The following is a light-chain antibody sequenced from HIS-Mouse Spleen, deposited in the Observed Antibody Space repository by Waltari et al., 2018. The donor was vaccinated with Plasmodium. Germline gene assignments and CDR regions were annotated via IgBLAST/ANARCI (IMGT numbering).Light chain of an antibody. V-gene: IGKV3-15*01. Sequence: EIVMTQSPATLSVSPGERATLSCRASQSVSSNLAWYRQTPGQAPRLLFYGASTRATGSPARFSCSGSGTEFTLTISSLQSEDFAVYYCQQYNNWPPMYTFGQGTKLEIK. CDR2: GAS. J-gene: IGKJ2*01. CDR3: QQYNNWPPMYT. CDR1: QSVSSN.